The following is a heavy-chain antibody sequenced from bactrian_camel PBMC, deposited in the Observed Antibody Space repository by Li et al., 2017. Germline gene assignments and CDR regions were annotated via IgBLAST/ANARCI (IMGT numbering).Heavy chain of an antibody. CDR2: IYRPGGNT. CDR1: GFPIDKSC. J-gene: IGHJ4*01. Sequence: VQLVESGGGSVQPGGSLRLACEVSGFPIDKSCVGWFRQATGKEREWIASIYRPGGNTFAADSVKGRFTISKDDAKNSLYLQMNGLKAEDTAIYYCALDGTYGGDWDAARVLKRTEYNYWGKGTQVTVS. CDR3: ALDGTYGGDWDAARVLKRTEYNY. V-gene: IGHV3S6*01. D-gene: IGHD1*01.